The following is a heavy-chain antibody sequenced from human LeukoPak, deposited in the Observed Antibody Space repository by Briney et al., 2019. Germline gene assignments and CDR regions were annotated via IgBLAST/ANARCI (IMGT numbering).Heavy chain of an antibody. CDR2: ISAYTGST. Sequence: ASVKVSCKASGYTFINYCLTWVRQAPGQGLQWMGWISAYTGSTNYAQKFQSRVTMPTDPSTSTAYMELRSLISNDTAVYYCARTVGATGAFDIWGQGTMVIVSS. D-gene: IGHD1-26*01. V-gene: IGHV1-18*01. J-gene: IGHJ3*02. CDR1: GYTFINYC. CDR3: ARTVGATGAFDI.